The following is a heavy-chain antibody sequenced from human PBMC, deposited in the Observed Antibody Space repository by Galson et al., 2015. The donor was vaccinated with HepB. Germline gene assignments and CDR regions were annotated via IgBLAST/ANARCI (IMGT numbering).Heavy chain of an antibody. CDR3: ARDAGYCSGGSCYDYFDY. J-gene: IGHJ4*02. CDR1: GFTFSSYW. CDR2: INSDGSST. D-gene: IGHD2-15*01. Sequence: SLRLSCAASGFTFSSYWMHWVRQAPGKGLVWVPRINSDGSSTSYADSVKGRFTISRDNAKNTLYLQMNSLRAEDTAVYYCARDAGYCSGGSCYDYFDYWGQGTLVTVSS. V-gene: IGHV3-74*01.